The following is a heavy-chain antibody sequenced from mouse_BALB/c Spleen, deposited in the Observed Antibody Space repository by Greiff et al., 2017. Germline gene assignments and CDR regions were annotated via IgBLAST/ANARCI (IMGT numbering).Heavy chain of an antibody. D-gene: IGHD1-1*01. CDR2: ISYSGST. J-gene: IGHJ2*01. V-gene: IGHV3-8*02. CDR1: GDSITSGY. CDR3: ARILYYGSGYFDY. Sequence: EVQRVESGPSLVKPSQTLSLTCSVTGDSITSGYWNWIRKFPGNKLEYMGYISYSGSTYYNPSLKSRISITRDTSKNQYYLQLNSVTTEDTATYYCARILYYGSGYFDYWGQGTTLTVSS.